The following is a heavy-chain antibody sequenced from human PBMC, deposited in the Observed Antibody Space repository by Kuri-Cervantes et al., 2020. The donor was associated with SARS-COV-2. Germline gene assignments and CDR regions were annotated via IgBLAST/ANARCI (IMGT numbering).Heavy chain of an antibody. J-gene: IGHJ5*02. V-gene: IGHV3-30*18. CDR1: GFTFSSYG. CDR3: AKCGSTAAGTSWFDP. CDR2: ISYDGSNK. D-gene: IGHD6-13*01. Sequence: GGSLRLSCAASGFTFSSYGMHWVRQAPGKGREWVAVISYDGSNKYYADSVKGRFTISRDNSKNTLYLQMNSLRAEDTAVYYCAKCGSTAAGTSWFDPWGQGTLVTVSS.